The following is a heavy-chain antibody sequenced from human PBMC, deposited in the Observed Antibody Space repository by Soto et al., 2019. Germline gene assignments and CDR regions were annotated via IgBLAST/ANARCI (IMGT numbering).Heavy chain of an antibody. CDR1: GGTFSSYA. D-gene: IGHD5-18*01. CDR2: IIPIFGTA. V-gene: IGHV1-69*13. J-gene: IGHJ5*02. CDR3: ARVDTADNWFDP. Sequence: SVKVSCKASGGTFSSYAIRWVRQAPGQGLEWMGGIIPIFGTANYAQKFQGRVTITADESTITAYMELSSLRSEYTAVYYCARVDTADNWFDPWGQGTLVTVSS.